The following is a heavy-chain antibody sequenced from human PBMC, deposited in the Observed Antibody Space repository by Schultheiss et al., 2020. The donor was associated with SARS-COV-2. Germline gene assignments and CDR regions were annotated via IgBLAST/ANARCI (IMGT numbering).Heavy chain of an antibody. D-gene: IGHD4-11*01. CDR3: ARVGIRDYSNPQFDL. CDR2: MNPNSGNT. CDR1: GYTFTSYD. J-gene: IGHJ2*01. V-gene: IGHV1-18*01. Sequence: GESLKISCKASGYTFTSYDINWVRQATGQGLEWMGWMNPNSGNTNYAQKLQGRVTMTTDTSTSTAYMELRSLRSDDTAVYYCARVGIRDYSNPQFDLWGRGTLVTVSS.